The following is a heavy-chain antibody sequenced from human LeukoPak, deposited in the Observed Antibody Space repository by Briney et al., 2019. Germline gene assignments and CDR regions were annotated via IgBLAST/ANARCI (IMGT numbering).Heavy chain of an antibody. V-gene: IGHV4-34*01. CDR3: ARGIRDYSNHLNY. D-gene: IGHD4-11*01. J-gene: IGHJ4*02. Sequence: SETLSLTCAVYGGSFSGYYWSWIRQPPGKGLEWIGEINHSGCTNYNPSLKSRVTISVDTSKNQFSLKLSSVTAADTAVYYCARGIRDYSNHLNYWGQGTLVTVSS. CDR1: GGSFSGYY. CDR2: INHSGCT.